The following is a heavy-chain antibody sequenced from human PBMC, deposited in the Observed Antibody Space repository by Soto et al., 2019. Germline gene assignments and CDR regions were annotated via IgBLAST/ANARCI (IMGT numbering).Heavy chain of an antibody. CDR1: GFTFSSYA. Sequence: EVQLLESGGGLVQPGGSLRLSCAASGFTFSSYAMSWVRQAPGKGLEWVSAISGSGGSTYYADSVKGRFTISRDNSKNTLYLQMNSLRAEDTAVYYCAKSPTGIFGVVTPVGYWGQGTLVTVSS. CDR3: AKSPTGIFGVVTPVGY. J-gene: IGHJ4*02. V-gene: IGHV3-23*01. D-gene: IGHD3-3*01. CDR2: ISGSGGST.